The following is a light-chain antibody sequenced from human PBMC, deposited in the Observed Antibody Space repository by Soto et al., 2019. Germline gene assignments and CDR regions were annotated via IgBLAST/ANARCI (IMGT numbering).Light chain of an antibody. CDR2: WAS. CDR3: HHYFSGPPYT. Sequence: DIVMTQSPDSLAVSLGERATINCKSSQSVLYSVNNKNYLAWYQQKPGQPPKLLIYWASTRESGVPDRFSGSGYGTDFTLTISSLQAEDVAVYYCHHYFSGPPYTFGQGTKLEIK. V-gene: IGKV4-1*01. CDR1: QSVLYSVNNKNY. J-gene: IGKJ2*01.